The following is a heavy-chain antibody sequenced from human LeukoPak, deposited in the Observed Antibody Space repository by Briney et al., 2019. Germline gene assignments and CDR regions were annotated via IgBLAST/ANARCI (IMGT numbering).Heavy chain of an antibody. V-gene: IGHV4-39*07. J-gene: IGHJ4*02. CDR3: ARGRDYYDSSGYSDY. CDR1: GGSISSGGYY. Sequence: SETLSLTCTVSGGSISSGGYYWSWIRQPPGKGLEWIGEINHSGSTNYNPSLKSRVTISVDTSKNQFSLKLSSVTAADTAVYYCARGRDYYDSSGYSDYWGQGTLVTVSS. CDR2: INHSGST. D-gene: IGHD3-22*01.